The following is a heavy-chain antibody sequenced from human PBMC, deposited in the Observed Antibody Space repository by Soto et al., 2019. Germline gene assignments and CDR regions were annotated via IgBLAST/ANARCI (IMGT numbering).Heavy chain of an antibody. CDR2: IIPILGIA. D-gene: IGHD6-6*01. J-gene: IGHJ6*03. Sequence: GASVKVSCKASGGAFSSYTISWVRQAPGQGLEWMGRIIPILGIANYAQKFQGRVTITADKSTSTAYMELSSLRSEDTAVYYCAREGQLSPGVYYYYYMDVWGKGTTVTVSS. CDR3: AREGQLSPGVYYYYYMDV. V-gene: IGHV1-69*04. CDR1: GGAFSSYT.